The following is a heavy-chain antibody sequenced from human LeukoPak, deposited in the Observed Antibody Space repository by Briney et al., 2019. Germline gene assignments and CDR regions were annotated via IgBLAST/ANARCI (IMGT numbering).Heavy chain of an antibody. J-gene: IGHJ4*02. Sequence: SETLSLTCSVSGGYISIHYWSGVRQPPGKGLEWIGYIYHSGSTYYNPSLKSRVTISVDRSKNQFSLKLSSVTAADTAVYYCARTNYDILTVYYIRAYYFDYWGQGTLVTVSS. V-gene: IGHV4-59*11. CDR2: IYHSGST. CDR3: ARTNYDILTVYYIRAYYFDY. D-gene: IGHD3-9*01. CDR1: GGYISIHY.